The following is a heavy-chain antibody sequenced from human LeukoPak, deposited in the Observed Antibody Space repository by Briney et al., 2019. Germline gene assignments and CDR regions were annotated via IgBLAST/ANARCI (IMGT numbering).Heavy chain of an antibody. CDR1: GFTVSRNY. J-gene: IGHJ4*02. CDR3: ASGYDTGGYSWDY. D-gene: IGHD3-22*01. V-gene: IGHV3-53*01. CDR2: IYSGGSA. Sequence: PGGSLRLSCAASGFTVSRNYMSWVRQAPGKGLEWVSFIYSGGSAYYADSVKGRFTISRDNSKNTLYLQMNSLRAEDTAVYYCASGYDTGGYSWDYWGQGTLVTVSS.